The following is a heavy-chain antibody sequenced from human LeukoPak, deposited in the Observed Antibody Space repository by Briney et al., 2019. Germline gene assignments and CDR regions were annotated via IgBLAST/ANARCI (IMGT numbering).Heavy chain of an antibody. D-gene: IGHD2-2*01. J-gene: IGHJ6*02. CDR2: ISSSGSTI. CDR1: GFTFSSYE. V-gene: IGHV3-48*03. CDR3: ARDLCSSTSCYDGVPNYYYGMDV. Sequence: GGSLRLSCAASGFTFSSYEMNWVRQAPGKGLEWVSYISSSGSTIYYADSVKGRFTISRDNAMNSLYLQMNSLRAEDTAVYYCARDLCSSTSCYDGVPNYYYGMDVWGQGTTVTVSS.